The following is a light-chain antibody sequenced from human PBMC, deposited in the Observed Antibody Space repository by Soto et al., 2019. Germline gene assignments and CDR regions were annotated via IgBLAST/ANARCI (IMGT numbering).Light chain of an antibody. J-gene: IGLJ3*02. Sequence: QSALTQPASVSGSPGQSITISCTGTSSDVGSYNYVSWYQQHPGKAPKLMIYEVSNRPSGVSDRFSGSKSGNTASLTISGLQAEDEDYYYCSSYTSTATRVFGGGTKVTVL. CDR3: SSYTSTATRV. CDR1: SSDVGSYNY. CDR2: EVS. V-gene: IGLV2-14*01.